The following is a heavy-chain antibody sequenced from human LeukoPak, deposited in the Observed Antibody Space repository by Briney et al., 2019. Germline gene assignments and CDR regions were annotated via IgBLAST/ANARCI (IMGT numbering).Heavy chain of an antibody. D-gene: IGHD3-22*01. Sequence: PGVSLRLSYAASGFTFSAFWMHWVRQAPGKGLVWVSRINSDDSRTTYADSVKGRFTISRDNAKNTLYLQMNSLRAEDTAVYYCARGLVHDTSGYYSDYWGQGTLVTVSS. V-gene: IGHV3-74*01. CDR2: INSDDSRT. J-gene: IGHJ4*02. CDR1: GFTFSAFW. CDR3: ARGLVHDTSGYYSDY.